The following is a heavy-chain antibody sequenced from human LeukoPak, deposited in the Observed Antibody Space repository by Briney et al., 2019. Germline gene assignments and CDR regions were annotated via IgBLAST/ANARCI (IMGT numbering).Heavy chain of an antibody. Sequence: ASVKVSCKASGYTFTSYYMHWVRQAPGQGLEWMGWINPNSGGTNYAQKFQGRVTMTRDTSISTAYMELSSLRSEDTAVYYCARGVMQGTVTTTTLRTYFDYWGQGTLVTVSS. CDR1: GYTFTSYY. V-gene: IGHV1-2*02. D-gene: IGHD4-17*01. CDR2: INPNSGGT. CDR3: ARGVMQGTVTTTTLRTYFDY. J-gene: IGHJ4*02.